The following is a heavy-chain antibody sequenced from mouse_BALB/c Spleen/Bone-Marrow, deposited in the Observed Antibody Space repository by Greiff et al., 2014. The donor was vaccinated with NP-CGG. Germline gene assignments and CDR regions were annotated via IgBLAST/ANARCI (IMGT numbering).Heavy chain of an antibody. V-gene: IGHV1-4*01. CDR3: TIRYYAMDY. Sequence: QVQLQRPGAELARPGASVKMSCQASGYTFTRYTMHWEKQRPGRGLEWIGYINPSSAYTNYNQKFKDKATLTADRSSSTAYMQLSSLTSEDSAVYYCTIRYYAMDYWGQGTSVTVSS. J-gene: IGHJ4*01. CDR2: INPSSAYT. CDR1: GYTFTRYT. D-gene: IGHD1-1*01.